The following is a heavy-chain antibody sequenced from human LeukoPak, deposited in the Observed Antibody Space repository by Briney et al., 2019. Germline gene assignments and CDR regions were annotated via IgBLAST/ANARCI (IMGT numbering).Heavy chain of an antibody. CDR3: ARLWDSTGLYFYYYMDV. Sequence: PSETLSLTCTVSGVSIRGDTYYWGWIRQPPGKGLEWIGNYHIGNTYYNPSLKSRVTISEDTSKNQFSLRVNSVTAVDTAVYYCARLWDSTGLYFYYYMDVWGEGTTVTVSS. CDR1: GVSIRGDTYY. V-gene: IGHV4-39*01. J-gene: IGHJ6*03. CDR2: YHIGNT. D-gene: IGHD6-19*01.